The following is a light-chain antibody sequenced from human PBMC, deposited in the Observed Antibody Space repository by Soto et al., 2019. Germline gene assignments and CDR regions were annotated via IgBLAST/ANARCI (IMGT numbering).Light chain of an antibody. CDR1: QCITSSIY. Sequence: EIVLTQSPGTLSLSPGERATLSCRASQCITSSIYLAWYQQKPGQAPRLLIYGASSRATGIPDRFSGSGSGTDFTLTISRLEPEDFAVYYCQQYGNSPRTFGQGTKVEIK. CDR2: GAS. J-gene: IGKJ1*01. V-gene: IGKV3-20*01. CDR3: QQYGNSPRT.